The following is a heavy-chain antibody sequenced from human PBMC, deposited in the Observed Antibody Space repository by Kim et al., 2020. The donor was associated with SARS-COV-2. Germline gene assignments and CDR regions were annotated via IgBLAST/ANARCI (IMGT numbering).Heavy chain of an antibody. CDR2: IYYSGST. Sequence: SETLSLTCTVSGGSISSGGYYWSWIRQHPGKGLEWIGYIYYSGSTYYNPSLKSRVTISVDTSKNQFSLKLSSVTAADTAVYYCARAMGITILGVIIVNWFDLWGQGPLDTVSS. J-gene: IGHJ5*02. CDR1: GGSISSGGYY. CDR3: ARAMGITILGVIIVNWFDL. V-gene: IGHV4-31*03. D-gene: IGHD3-3*01.